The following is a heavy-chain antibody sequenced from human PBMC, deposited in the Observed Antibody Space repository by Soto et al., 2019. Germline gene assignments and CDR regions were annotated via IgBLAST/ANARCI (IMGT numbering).Heavy chain of an antibody. CDR3: AKANGVGTFFKVLEI. D-gene: IGHD2-8*01. CDR1: GFTFSSYS. J-gene: IGHJ3*02. CDR2: ISGGGTTT. V-gene: IGHV3-23*01. Sequence: GGSLRLSCAASGFTFSSYSVSWVRQAPGKGLEWVSGISGGGTTTYYADSVKGRFTISRDNSRNTLQMYRLRAEDTAVYYFAKANGVGTFFKVLEIWGKGTMVP.